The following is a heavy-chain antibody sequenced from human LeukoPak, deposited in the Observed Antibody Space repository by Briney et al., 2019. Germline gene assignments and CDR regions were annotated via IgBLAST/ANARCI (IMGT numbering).Heavy chain of an antibody. CDR3: ARPICSSTSCSAFDY. J-gene: IGHJ4*02. CDR2: IYHSGST. V-gene: IGHV4-38-2*01. D-gene: IGHD2-2*01. CDR1: GYSISSGYY. Sequence: SETLSLTCAVSGYSISSGYYWGWIRQPPGKGLEWIGSIYHSGSTYYNPSPKSRVTISVDTSKNQFSLKLSSVTAADTAVYYCARPICSSTSCSAFDYWGQGTLVTVSS.